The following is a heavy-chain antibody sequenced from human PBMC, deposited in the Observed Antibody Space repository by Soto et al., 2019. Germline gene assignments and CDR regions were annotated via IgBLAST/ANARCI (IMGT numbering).Heavy chain of an antibody. V-gene: IGHV4-4*07. CDR2: IYSSGST. J-gene: IGHJ5*02. D-gene: IGHD3-3*01. Sequence: SETLSLTCTVTGGAISGYYWTWIRQSDGEGLEWIGRIYSSGSTNYNPSLKSRVTISLDTSMNYFSLRLSSVTAAATAVYSCASAQRFSDCFDTWGQGTLVTVSS. CDR3: ASAQRFSDCFDT. CDR1: GGAISGYY.